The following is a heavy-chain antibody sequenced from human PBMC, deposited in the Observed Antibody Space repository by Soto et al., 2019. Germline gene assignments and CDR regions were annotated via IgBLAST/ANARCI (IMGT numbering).Heavy chain of an antibody. CDR2: INAGNGNT. J-gene: IGHJ5*02. V-gene: IGHV1-3*01. CDR3: ARDRSVDIVVLANWFDP. CDR1: GYTLTSYG. D-gene: IGHD5-12*01. Sequence: ASVKVSCKASGYTLTSYGISWVRQAPGQGLEWMGWINAGNGNTKYSQKFQGRVTITRDTSASTAYLELSSLRSEDTAVYYCARDRSVDIVVLANWFDPWGQGTLVTVSS.